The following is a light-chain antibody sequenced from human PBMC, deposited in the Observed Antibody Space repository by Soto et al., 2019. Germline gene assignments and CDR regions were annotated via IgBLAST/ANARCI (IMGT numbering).Light chain of an antibody. CDR1: SSTVGGFNV. CDR2: EGI. V-gene: IGLV2-23*01. Sequence: QSALTQPPSVSGSPGQSITISCTGTSSTVGGFNVVSWYQQHPGKAPKVIIYEGIKRPSGVSNRFSGSNSGSTASLTISGLQAEDEADYYCCSYVGATTYVFGTGTKLTVL. J-gene: IGLJ1*01. CDR3: CSYVGATTYV.